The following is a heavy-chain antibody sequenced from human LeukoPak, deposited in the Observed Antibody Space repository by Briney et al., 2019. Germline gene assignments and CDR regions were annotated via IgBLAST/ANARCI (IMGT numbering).Heavy chain of an antibody. J-gene: IGHJ4*02. CDR2: IGSDGGGI. CDR3: AKYAPPTTVVTRFFDY. CDR1: GFSFNNYA. Sequence: GGYLRLYCAASGFSFNNYAMTWVRQAPGKGLEWVSVIGSDGGGIQYADSVKGRFSISRDNSKNTLYLQMNSLRTEDTAVYYCAKYAPPTTVVTRFFDYWGQGSLVTVSS. D-gene: IGHD4-23*01. V-gene: IGHV3-23*01.